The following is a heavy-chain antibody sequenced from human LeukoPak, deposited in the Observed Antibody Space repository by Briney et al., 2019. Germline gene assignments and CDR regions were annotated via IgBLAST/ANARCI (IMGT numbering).Heavy chain of an antibody. CDR2: IYPGVSDT. V-gene: IGHV5-51*01. J-gene: IGHJ4*02. D-gene: IGHD3-3*01. Sequence: GESLKISCKGSGYTFSSYWTGWVRQVPGKGLEWMGIIYPGVSDTRYSPSLQGQVTISVDTSIGTAYLQWSSLKASDTAIYYCARQNDFRLDYWGQGTLVTVSS. CDR3: ARQNDFRLDY. CDR1: GYTFSSYW.